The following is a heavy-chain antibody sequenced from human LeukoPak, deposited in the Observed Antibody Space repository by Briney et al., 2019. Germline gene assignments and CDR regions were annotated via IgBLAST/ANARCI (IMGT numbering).Heavy chain of an antibody. J-gene: IGHJ4*02. CDR2: MYHSGST. CDR1: GGSISSYF. Sequence: PSQTLSLTCTVSGGSISSYFWSWIRQPPGKGLQWIGYMYHSGSTYYNPSLKSRVTISIDTSKNQFSLKLTSVTAADTAVYYCARYTNREFDFWGQGTLVTVSS. D-gene: IGHD2-2*02. CDR3: ARYTNREFDF. V-gene: IGHV4-59*01.